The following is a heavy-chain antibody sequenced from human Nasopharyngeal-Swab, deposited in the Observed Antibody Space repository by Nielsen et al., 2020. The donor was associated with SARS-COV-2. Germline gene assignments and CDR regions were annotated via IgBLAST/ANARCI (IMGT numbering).Heavy chain of an antibody. Sequence: GGSLEISCAASGFTFNNYNFDWVRQAPGKGVEWVSSISSSSSYIYYADSVKGRFTISRDNAKNSLYLQMNSLRAEDTAVYYCARDGLDYDFWSAYFIDVWGQGTTVTVSS. V-gene: IGHV3-21*01. CDR1: GFTFNNYN. CDR2: ISSSSSYI. D-gene: IGHD3-3*01. CDR3: ARDGLDYDFWSAYFIDV. J-gene: IGHJ6*02.